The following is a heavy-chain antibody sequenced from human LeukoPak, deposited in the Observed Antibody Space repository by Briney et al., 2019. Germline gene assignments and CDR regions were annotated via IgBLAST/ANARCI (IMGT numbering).Heavy chain of an antibody. V-gene: IGHV4-59*04. CDR2: IYSSGST. CDR3: AKSGGYGLIDY. D-gene: IGHD1-26*01. CDR1: GASINTYY. Sequence: SETLSLTCTVSGASINTYYWGWIRQPPGKGLEWIGNIYSSGSTYYNASLQSRVTISIDTSKNQFSLRLNSVTAADTAMYFCAKSGGYGLIDYWGQGTRVIVSS. J-gene: IGHJ4*02.